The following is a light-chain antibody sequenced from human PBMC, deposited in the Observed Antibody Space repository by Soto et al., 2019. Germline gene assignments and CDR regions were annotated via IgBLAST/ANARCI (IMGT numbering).Light chain of an antibody. CDR1: QSVSSD. CDR2: RAI. J-gene: IGKJ4*01. Sequence: EIVMTQSPGTLSVSPGESATLSCRASQSVSSDVAWYQQKPGQAPRLLIYRAINRATGIPARFSGSGSGTEFTLTISRLQSEDFAVYYCQQYNNWAVFGGGTKVEIK. V-gene: IGKV3-15*01. CDR3: QQYNNWAV.